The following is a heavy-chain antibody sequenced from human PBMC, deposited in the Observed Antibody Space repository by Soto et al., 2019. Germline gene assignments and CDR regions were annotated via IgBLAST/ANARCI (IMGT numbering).Heavy chain of an antibody. CDR2: IYYSGST. V-gene: IGHV4-31*03. D-gene: IGHD4-17*01. CDR1: GGSISSGNYF. CDR3: AREDSTEGGMDV. Sequence: KTSETLSLTCTVSGGSISSGNYFWSRIRQHPGKGLEWIGYIYYSGSTYYNPSLKSRVTISVDTSKNQFSLKLRSVTAADTAVYYCAREDSTEGGMDVWGQGTTVTVSS. J-gene: IGHJ6*02.